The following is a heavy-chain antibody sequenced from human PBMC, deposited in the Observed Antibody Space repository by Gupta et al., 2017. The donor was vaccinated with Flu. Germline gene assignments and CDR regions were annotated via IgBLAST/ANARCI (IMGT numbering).Heavy chain of an antibody. Sequence: QVQLQESGPGLVKPSQTLSLTCTVSGGSISSGSYYWSWIRQPAGKGLEWIGRIYPSGSTNYHPSLKSRVTISVDTSKNQFSLKLSSVTAADTAVYYCARCTVVTAQTLRYFDLWGRGTRVTVSS. CDR2: IYPSGST. V-gene: IGHV4-61*02. CDR3: ARCTVVTAQTLRYFDL. CDR1: GGSISSGSYY. D-gene: IGHD2-21*02. J-gene: IGHJ2*01.